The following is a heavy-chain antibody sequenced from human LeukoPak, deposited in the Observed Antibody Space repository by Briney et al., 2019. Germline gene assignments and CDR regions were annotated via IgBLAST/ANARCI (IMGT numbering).Heavy chain of an antibody. J-gene: IGHJ4*02. CDR2: ISHSGST. CDR3: ARGPRGIYHY. CDR1: GGSFSGYY. V-gene: IGHV4-34*01. D-gene: IGHD6-13*01. Sequence: SPSETLSLTCAVYGGSFSGYYWSWIRQPPGKGLEWIGEISHSGSTNYNPSLKSRVTISVDTSKNQFSLKLSSVTAADTAVYYCARGPRGIYHYWGQGTLVTVSS.